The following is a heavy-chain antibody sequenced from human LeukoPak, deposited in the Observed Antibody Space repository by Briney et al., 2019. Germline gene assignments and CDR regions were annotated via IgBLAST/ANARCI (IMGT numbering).Heavy chain of an antibody. V-gene: IGHV4-59*01. CDR3: ATATQVVSTALGNWFAP. CDR1: GGSISSYY. D-gene: IGHD2-2*01. CDR2: IYYSGST. J-gene: IGHJ5*02. Sequence: SETLSLTCTVSGGSISSYYWSWIRQPPGKGLEWIGYIYYSGSTNYNPSLKSRVTISVDTSKNQFSLKLSSVTAADTAVYYCATATQVVSTALGNWFAPWGQGNLVTVSS.